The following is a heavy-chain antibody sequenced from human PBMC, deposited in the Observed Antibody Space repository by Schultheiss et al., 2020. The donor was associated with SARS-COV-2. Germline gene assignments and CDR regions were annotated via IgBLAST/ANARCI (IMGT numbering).Heavy chain of an antibody. J-gene: IGHJ4*02. CDR3: ARMGYYYDSSGYYYVFDY. Sequence: SGPTLVKPTETLTLTCTVSGFSLSTSGMCVSWIRQPPGKALEWLARIDWDDDKYYSTSLKTRLTIYKDTSKNQVVLTMTNMDPVDTATYYCARMGYYYDSSGYYYVFDYWGQGTLVTVSS. V-gene: IGHV2-70*11. CDR1: GFSLSTSGMC. CDR2: IDWDDDK. D-gene: IGHD3-22*01.